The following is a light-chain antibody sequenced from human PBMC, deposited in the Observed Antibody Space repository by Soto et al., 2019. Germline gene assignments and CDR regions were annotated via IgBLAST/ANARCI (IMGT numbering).Light chain of an antibody. V-gene: IGLV2-8*01. CDR2: EVN. CDR3: SSYAGSNNIMV. J-gene: IGLJ2*01. Sequence: QSALTQPPSASGSPGQSVTISCTGTSSDVGGYNYVSWYQQHPGKAPKFIIYEVNKRPSGVPDRFSGSKSGNTASLTVSGLQAEDEADYYCSSYAGSNNIMVFGGGTKVTVL. CDR1: SSDVGGYNY.